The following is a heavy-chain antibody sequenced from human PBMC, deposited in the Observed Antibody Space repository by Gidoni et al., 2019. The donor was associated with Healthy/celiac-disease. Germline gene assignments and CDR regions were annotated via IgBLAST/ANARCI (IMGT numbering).Heavy chain of an antibody. D-gene: IGHD4-17*01. CDR3: AREGYGDDAFDI. J-gene: IGHJ3*02. V-gene: IGHV4-61*02. Sequence: QVQLQESGPGLVKPSQTLSLTCTVSVASISSGSYYWSWIRQPAGKGLEWIGRIYTSGRPNYNPSLKSRVTISVDTSKNQFSLKLSSVTAADTAVYYCAREGYGDDAFDIWGQGTMVTVSS. CDR1: VASISSGSYY. CDR2: IYTSGRP.